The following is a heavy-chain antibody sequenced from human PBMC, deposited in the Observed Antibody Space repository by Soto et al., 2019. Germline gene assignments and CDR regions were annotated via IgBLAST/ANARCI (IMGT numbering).Heavy chain of an antibody. CDR2: IYTSGGT. D-gene: IGHD6-19*01. CDR3: ARDLSGWYGDGLYFDY. Sequence: PSETLSLTCTVSGGSISSYYWSWIRQPAGKGLEWIGRIYTSGGTNYNPSLKSRVTMSVDTSKNQFSLKLSSVTAADTAVYYCARDLSGWYGDGLYFDYWGQGTLVTSPQ. J-gene: IGHJ4*02. V-gene: IGHV4-4*07. CDR1: GGSISSYY.